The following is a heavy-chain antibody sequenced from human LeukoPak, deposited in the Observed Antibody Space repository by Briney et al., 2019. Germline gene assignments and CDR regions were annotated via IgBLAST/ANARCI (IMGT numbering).Heavy chain of an antibody. D-gene: IGHD2-15*01. Sequence: PGGSLRLSCAASGFTFSSYGMHWVRQAPGKGLEWVAVISYDGSNKYYADSVKGRFTISRENAKNSLYLQMNSLRAGDTAVYYCARASSGFDYWGQGTLVTVSS. CDR3: ARASSGFDY. J-gene: IGHJ4*02. CDR2: ISYDGSNK. V-gene: IGHV3-30*03. CDR1: GFTFSSYG.